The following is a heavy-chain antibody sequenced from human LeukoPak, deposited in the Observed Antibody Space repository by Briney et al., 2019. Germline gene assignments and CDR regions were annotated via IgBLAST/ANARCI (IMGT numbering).Heavy chain of an antibody. CDR3: AKDLSYDRGPNFDY. CDR2: ISWNSGSI. D-gene: IGHD3-22*01. J-gene: IGHJ4*02. Sequence: GGSLRLSCAASGFTFDDYAMPWVRQAPGKGLEGVSGISWNSGSIGYADSVKGRFTISRDNAKNSLYLQMNSLRAEDTALYYCAKDLSYDRGPNFDYWGQGTLVTVSS. V-gene: IGHV3-9*01. CDR1: GFTFDDYA.